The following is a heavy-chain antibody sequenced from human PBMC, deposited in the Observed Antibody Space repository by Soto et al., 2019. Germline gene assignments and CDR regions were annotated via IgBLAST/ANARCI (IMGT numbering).Heavy chain of an antibody. CDR1: GGTFSSYS. D-gene: IGHD1-26*01. CDR2: IIPIFGTA. CDR3: ARDGGRHSGGTDY. J-gene: IGHJ4*02. Sequence: QVQLVQSGAEVKKPGSSVKVSCKASGGTFSSYSINWVRQAPGQGLEWMGEIIPIFGTANYVQKFQSRVTMTADESTSTAFMELTSLRSEDTALYYCARDGGRHSGGTDYWGQGTVVTVSS. V-gene: IGHV1-69*01.